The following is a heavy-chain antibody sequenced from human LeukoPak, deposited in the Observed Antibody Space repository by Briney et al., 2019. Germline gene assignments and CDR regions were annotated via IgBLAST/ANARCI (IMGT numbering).Heavy chain of an antibody. Sequence: APVKVSCKASGYTFTGYYMHWVRQAPGQGREWMGWINPNSGGTNYAQKFQGRVTMTRDTSISTAYMELSRLRSDDTAVYYCARAPENNWFDPWGQGTLVTVSS. J-gene: IGHJ5*02. CDR2: INPNSGGT. V-gene: IGHV1-2*02. D-gene: IGHD2/OR15-2a*01. CDR3: ARAPENNWFDP. CDR1: GYTFTGYY.